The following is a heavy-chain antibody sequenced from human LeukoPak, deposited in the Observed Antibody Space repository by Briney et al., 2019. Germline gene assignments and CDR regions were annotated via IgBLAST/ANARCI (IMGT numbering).Heavy chain of an antibody. J-gene: IGHJ4*02. D-gene: IGHD5-18*01. V-gene: IGHV3-30-3*01. CDR2: ISYDGSNK. Sequence: GGSLRLSCAASGFTFSSYAMHWVRQASGKGLEWVAVISYDGSNKYYADSVKGRFTISRDNSKNTLYLQMNSLRAEDTAVYYCARARYSYGSAGYWGQGTLVTVSP. CDR3: ARARYSYGSAGY. CDR1: GFTFSSYA.